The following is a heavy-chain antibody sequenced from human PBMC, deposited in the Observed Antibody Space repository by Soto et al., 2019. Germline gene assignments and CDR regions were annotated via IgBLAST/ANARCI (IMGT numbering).Heavy chain of an antibody. CDR2: IYYSGST. CDR1: VGSISSYY. J-gene: IGHJ5*02. CDR3: ASLNYYDSSGYGWFDP. Sequence: SETLSLTCTVSVGSISSYYWSWIRQPPGKGLEWIGYIYYSGSTNYNPSLKSRVTISVDTSKNQFSLKLSSVTAADTAVYYCASLNYYDSSGYGWFDPWGQGTLVTVSS. D-gene: IGHD3-22*01. V-gene: IGHV4-59*01.